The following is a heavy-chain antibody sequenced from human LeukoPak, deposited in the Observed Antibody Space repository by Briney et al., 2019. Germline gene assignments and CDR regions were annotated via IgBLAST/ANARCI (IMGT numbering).Heavy chain of an antibody. D-gene: IGHD6-25*01. CDR2: INHSGST. J-gene: IGHJ4*02. V-gene: IGHV4-34*01. Sequence: SETLSLTCAVYGGSFSGYYWSWIRQPPGKGLEWIGEINHSGSTNYNPSLKSRVTISVDTSKNQFSLKLSSVTAADTAVYYCARRAASQDYWGQGTLVTVS. CDR3: ARRAASQDY. CDR1: GGSFSGYY.